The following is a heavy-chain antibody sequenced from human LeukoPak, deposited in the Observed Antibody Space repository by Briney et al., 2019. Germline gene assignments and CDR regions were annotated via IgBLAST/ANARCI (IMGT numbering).Heavy chain of an antibody. J-gene: IGHJ4*02. CDR2: INHSGST. D-gene: IGHD5-18*01. V-gene: IGHV4-34*01. CDR1: GRSFSGYY. Sequence: SETLSLTCAVYGRSFSGYYWSWIRQPPGKGLEWIGEINHSGSTNYNPSLKSRVTISVDTSKNQFSLKLSSVTAADTAVYYCARETRGYSYGYAGYFDYWGQGTLVTVSS. CDR3: ARETRGYSYGYAGYFDY.